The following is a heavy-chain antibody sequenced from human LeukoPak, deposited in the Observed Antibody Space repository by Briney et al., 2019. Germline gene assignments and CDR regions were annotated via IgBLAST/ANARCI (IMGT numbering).Heavy chain of an antibody. Sequence: GGSLSLSCAASGFVFSASYMRWVRKAPGKGLEWVATIKPDGSEKYHVDSVSGRFTISRDNTNDSLFLQMNSLRVDDTAVCYCVRGGTYWTVSWGQGTLVNVS. CDR1: GFVFSASY. CDR3: VRGGTYWTVS. V-gene: IGHV3-7*01. CDR2: IKPDGSEK. J-gene: IGHJ5*01.